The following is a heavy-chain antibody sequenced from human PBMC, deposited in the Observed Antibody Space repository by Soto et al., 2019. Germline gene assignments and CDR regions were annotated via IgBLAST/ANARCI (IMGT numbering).Heavy chain of an antibody. V-gene: IGHV4-30-2*01. CDR3: ARVPSP. CDR1: GGSITNTDS. CDR2: IYHSGST. J-gene: IGHJ5*02. Sequence: SETLSLTCAVSGGSITNTDSWSWIRQPPGKGLEWIGYIYHSGSTYYNPSLKSRVTISVDGSRNQFSLKLSSVTAADTAVYYCARVPSPWGQGTLVTVSS.